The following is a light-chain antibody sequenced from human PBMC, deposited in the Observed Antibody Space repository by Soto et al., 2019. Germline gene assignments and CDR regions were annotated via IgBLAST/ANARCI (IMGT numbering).Light chain of an antibody. V-gene: IGKV3-20*01. CDR1: QSVSNSF. J-gene: IGKJ1*01. CDR3: QQYGSSGT. CDR2: AAS. Sequence: VVLTQSPGTLSLSPGERASLSCRASQSVSNSFLAWYQQKAGQSPRLLIYAASARAIGIPDRFSGSGSGTDFTLTISRLEPEDFAVYYCQQYGSSGTFGQGTKVDIK.